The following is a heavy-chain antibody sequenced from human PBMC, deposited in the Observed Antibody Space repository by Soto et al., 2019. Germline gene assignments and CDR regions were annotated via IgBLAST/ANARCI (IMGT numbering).Heavy chain of an antibody. CDR2: MNPNSGNT. CDR1: GYTFTSYD. V-gene: IGHV1-8*01. D-gene: IGHD3-3*01. J-gene: IGHJ6*03. CDR3: ARVGYYDFWSGYPGHYYYYYMDV. Sequence: ASVKVCCKASGYTFTSYDINWVRQATGQGLEWMGWMNPNSGNTGYAQKFQGRVTMTRNTSISTAYMELSSLRSEDTAVYYCARVGYYDFWSGYPGHYYYYYMDVWGKGTTVTVSS.